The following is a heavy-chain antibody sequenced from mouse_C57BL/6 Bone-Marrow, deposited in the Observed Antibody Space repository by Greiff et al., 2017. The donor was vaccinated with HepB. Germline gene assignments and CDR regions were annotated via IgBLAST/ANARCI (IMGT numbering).Heavy chain of an antibody. J-gene: IGHJ2*01. CDR2: ISGGGGNT. CDR3: ARQADY. CDR1: GFTFSSYT. Sequence: EVQGVESGGGLVKPGGSLKLSCAASGFTFSSYTMSWVRQTPEKRLEWVATISGGGGNTYYPDSVKGRFTISRDNAKNTLYLQMSSLRSEDTALYYCARQADYWGQGTTLTVSS. V-gene: IGHV5-9*01.